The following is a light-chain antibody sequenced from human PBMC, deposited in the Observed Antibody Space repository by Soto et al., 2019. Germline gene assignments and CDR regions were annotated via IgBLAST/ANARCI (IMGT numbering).Light chain of an antibody. CDR1: QSIGAC. CDR2: DAS. CDR3: QQSSTTPWT. Sequence: DIQMTQSPSSLSASVGDRVTITCRASQSIGACLNWYRHKPGRAPEFLIYDASNAHRGVPSRFIGRGAGTEFTLTIDSLQPEDFATYYCQQSSTTPWTFGPGTRV. J-gene: IGKJ1*01. V-gene: IGKV1-39*01.